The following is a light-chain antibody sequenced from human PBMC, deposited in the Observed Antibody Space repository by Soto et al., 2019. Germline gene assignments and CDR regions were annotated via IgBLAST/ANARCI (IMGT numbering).Light chain of an antibody. CDR2: SSS. CDR3: QQNYFAPIT. Sequence: DIEMTQSPSSLSASVGDRVTISCRTSQTINNNLNWYQQRPGKATKLLIYSSSSLLSGVPPRFSGSGSGTDFTLTISSLQPEDFATYFCQQNYFAPITFGQGTRLDIK. J-gene: IGKJ5*01. CDR1: QTINNN. V-gene: IGKV1-39*01.